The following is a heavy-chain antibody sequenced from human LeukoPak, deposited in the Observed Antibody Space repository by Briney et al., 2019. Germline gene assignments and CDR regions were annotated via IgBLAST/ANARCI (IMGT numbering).Heavy chain of an antibody. Sequence: PSQTLSLTCTASGGSISSGGYYWSWIRQHPGTGLEWIGYIYYSGSTYYNPSLKSRVTISVDTSKNQFSLKLSSVTAADTAVYYCARANYYDSSGYPSEGYFDYWGQGTLVTVSS. CDR3: ARANYYDSSGYPSEGYFDY. J-gene: IGHJ4*02. CDR2: IYYSGST. V-gene: IGHV4-31*03. D-gene: IGHD3-22*01. CDR1: GGSISSGGYY.